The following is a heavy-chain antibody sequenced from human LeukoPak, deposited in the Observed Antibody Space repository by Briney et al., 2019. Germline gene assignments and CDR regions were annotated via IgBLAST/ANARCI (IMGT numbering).Heavy chain of an antibody. Sequence: QSGGSLRLSCAASGFTFSSYGMHWVRQAPGKGLEWVAVLSYDGSNKYYADSVKGRFTISRDNSKNTLYLQMNSLRAEDTAVYYCARDLPRSSWYYITGTTRGNAFDIWGQGTMVTVSS. CDR2: LSYDGSNK. CDR3: ARDLPRSSWYYITGTTRGNAFDI. V-gene: IGHV3-30*03. CDR1: GFTFSSYG. D-gene: IGHD1-20*01. J-gene: IGHJ3*02.